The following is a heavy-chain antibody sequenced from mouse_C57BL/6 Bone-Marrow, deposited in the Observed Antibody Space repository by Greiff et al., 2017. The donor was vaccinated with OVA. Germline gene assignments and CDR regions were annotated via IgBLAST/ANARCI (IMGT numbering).Heavy chain of an antibody. D-gene: IGHD1-1*01. CDR3: ARHYYGSSYVYYYAMDY. V-gene: IGHV5-6*01. J-gene: IGHJ4*01. CDR2: ISSGGSYT. Sequence: EVKVVESGGDLVKPGGSLKLSCAASGFTFSSYGMSWVRQTPDKRLEWVATISSGGSYTYYPDSVKGRFTISRDNAKNTLYLQMSSLKSEDTAMYYCARHYYGSSYVYYYAMDYWGQGTSVTVSS. CDR1: GFTFSSYG.